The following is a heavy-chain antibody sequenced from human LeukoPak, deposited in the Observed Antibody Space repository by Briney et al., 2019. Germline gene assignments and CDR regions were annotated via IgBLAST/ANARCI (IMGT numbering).Heavy chain of an antibody. CDR1: GISLSNYA. J-gene: IGHJ4*02. CDR3: AKDWGVVNVAATGAYDY. CDR2: ISGSGGST. Sequence: GGSLRLSCVVSGISLSNYAMIWVRQAPGKGLEWVSAISGSGGSTYYADSVKGRFTISRDNSKNTLYLQMNSLRAEDTAVYYCAKDWGVVNVAATGAYDYWGQGTLVTVSS. V-gene: IGHV3-23*01. D-gene: IGHD2-15*01.